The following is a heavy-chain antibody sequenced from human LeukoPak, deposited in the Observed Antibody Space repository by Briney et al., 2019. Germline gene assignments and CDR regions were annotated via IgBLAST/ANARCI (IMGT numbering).Heavy chain of an antibody. D-gene: IGHD3-3*01. CDR3: AREGPRDFWSGYSLGYYFDY. J-gene: IGHJ4*02. Sequence: SETLSLTCTVSGGSISSYSWSWIRQPPGKGLEWIGEINHSENTNYNPPLKSRVTISVDTSKNQFSLKLSSVTAADTAVYYCAREGPRDFWSGYSLGYYFDYWGQGTLVTVSS. CDR1: GGSISSYS. V-gene: IGHV4-34*01. CDR2: INHSENT.